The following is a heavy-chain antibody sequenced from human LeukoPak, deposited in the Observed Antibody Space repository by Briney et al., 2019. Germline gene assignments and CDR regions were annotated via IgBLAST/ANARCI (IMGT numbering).Heavy chain of an antibody. Sequence: PAGGSLRLSCAASEFTFSSYSMNWVRQAPGKGLEWVSYITNSGNSKSYADSVKGRFTISRDNTKNSLYLQMNGLRAEDTAVYYCARASSGYYLDYWGQGTLVTVSS. CDR3: ARASSGYYLDY. D-gene: IGHD3-22*01. CDR2: ITNSGNSK. V-gene: IGHV3-48*01. CDR1: EFTFSSYS. J-gene: IGHJ4*02.